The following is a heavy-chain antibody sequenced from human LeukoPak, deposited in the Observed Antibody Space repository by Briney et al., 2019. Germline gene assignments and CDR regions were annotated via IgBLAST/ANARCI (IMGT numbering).Heavy chain of an antibody. CDR3: AKTGTEDGYNIYFDH. J-gene: IGHJ4*02. CDR1: GFTFSGSA. CDR2: ISGRGGSA. Sequence: GGSLRLSCAASGFTFSGSAMSWDRQAPGRGLEWISTISGRGGSAYYADSVKGRFTISRDNSKNTLYLQINGLRGEDTALYYCAKTGTEDGYNIYFDHWGQGTLVTVSS. D-gene: IGHD5-24*01. V-gene: IGHV3-23*01.